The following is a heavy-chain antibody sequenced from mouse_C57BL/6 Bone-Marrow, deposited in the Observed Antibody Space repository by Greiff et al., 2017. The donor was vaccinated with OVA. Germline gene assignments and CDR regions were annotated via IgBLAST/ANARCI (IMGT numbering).Heavy chain of an antibody. J-gene: IGHJ1*03. Sequence: EVQLQQSGPELVKPGASVKISCKASGYSFTDYNMNWVKQSNGKSLEWIGGINPNYGTTSYNQKFKGKATLTVDQSSSTAYMQLNSLTSEDSAVYDCAFYYGSSYRYFDVWGTGTTVTVSS. V-gene: IGHV1-39*01. CDR3: AFYYGSSYRYFDV. CDR2: INPNYGTT. D-gene: IGHD1-1*01. CDR1: GYSFTDYN.